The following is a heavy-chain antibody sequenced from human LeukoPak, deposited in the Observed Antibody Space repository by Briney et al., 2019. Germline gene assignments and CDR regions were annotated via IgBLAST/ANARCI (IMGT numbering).Heavy chain of an antibody. CDR2: ISGGGGST. CDR1: GFTFSDYA. Sequence: GGSLRLSCAASGFTFSDYAMSWVRQTPGKGLEWVSGISGGGGSTSYADSVKGRFAISRDNSKNTLTLHMNSLRDDDSGLYYCVKDRPLVIPAAQSDFWGQGALVIVSS. V-gene: IGHV3-23*01. J-gene: IGHJ4*01. CDR3: VKDRPLVIPAAQSDF. D-gene: IGHD2-2*01.